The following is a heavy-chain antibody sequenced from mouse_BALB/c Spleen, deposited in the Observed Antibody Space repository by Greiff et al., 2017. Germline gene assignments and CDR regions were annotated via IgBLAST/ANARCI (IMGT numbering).Heavy chain of an antibody. CDR1: GYAFTNYL. V-gene: IGHV1-54*01. CDR2: INPGSGGT. D-gene: IGHD1-1*01. J-gene: IGHJ3*01. CDR3: ARDYGSRGPFAY. Sequence: QVQLQQSGAELVRPGTSVKVSCKASGYAFTNYLIEWVKQRPGQGLEWIGVINPGSGGTNYNEKFKDKATLTVDKSSSTAYMQLSSPTSEDSAVYYCARDYGSRGPFAYWGQGTLVTVSA.